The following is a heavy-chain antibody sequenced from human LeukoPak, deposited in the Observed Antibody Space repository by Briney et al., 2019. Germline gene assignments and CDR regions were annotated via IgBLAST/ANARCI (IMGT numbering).Heavy chain of an antibody. D-gene: IGHD3-22*01. CDR1: GYTFTSYG. J-gene: IGHJ3*02. CDR2: ISAYNGNT. CDR3: ARDSNYDSSGFQNHDAFDI. V-gene: IGHV1-18*01. Sequence: GASVKVSCKASGYTFTSYGISWVRQAPGQGLEWMGWISAYNGNTNYAQKLQGRVTMTTDTSTSTAYMELRSLRSDDTAVYYCARDSNYDSSGFQNHDAFDIWGKGTTVTVSS.